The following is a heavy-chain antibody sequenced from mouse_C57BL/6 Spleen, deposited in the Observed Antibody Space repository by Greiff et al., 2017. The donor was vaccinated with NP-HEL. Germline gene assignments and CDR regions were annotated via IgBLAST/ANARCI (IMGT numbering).Heavy chain of an antibody. D-gene: IGHD1-1*01. CDR2: IWSGGST. Sequence: VQLVESGPGLVQPSQSLSITCTVSGFSLTSYGVHWVRQSPGKGLEWLGVIWSGGSTDYNAAFISRLSISKDNSKSQVFFKMNSLQADDTAIYYCARKGDYYGSSPLAYWGQGTLVTVSA. CDR3: ARKGDYYGSSPLAY. V-gene: IGHV2-2*01. J-gene: IGHJ3*01. CDR1: GFSLTSYG.